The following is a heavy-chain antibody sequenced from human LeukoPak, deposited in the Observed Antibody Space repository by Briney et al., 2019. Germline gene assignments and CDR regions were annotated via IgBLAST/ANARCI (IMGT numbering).Heavy chain of an antibody. J-gene: IGHJ6*02. D-gene: IGHD3-22*01. V-gene: IGHV4-39*07. CDR3: ARDYSDSSNNGMDV. CDR2: IYYSGST. CDR1: GGSISSSSYY. Sequence: SETLSLTCTVSGGSISSSSYYWGWIRQPPGKGLEWIGSIYYSGSTYYNPSLKSRVTISVDTSKNQFSLKLSSVTAADTAVYYCARDYSDSSNNGMDVWGQGTTVTVSS.